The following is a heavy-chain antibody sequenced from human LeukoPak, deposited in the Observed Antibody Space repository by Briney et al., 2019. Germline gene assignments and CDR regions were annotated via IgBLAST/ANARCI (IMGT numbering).Heavy chain of an antibody. V-gene: IGHV3-48*03. CDR1: GFNFSSYE. D-gene: IGHD3-10*02. CDR2: ISSSGSTI. Sequence: GGSLRLSCAASGFNFSSYEMNWVRQAPGKGLEWVSYISSSGSTIYYADSVKGRFTISRDNGKNSLYLQMNSLRAEDTAVYYCAELGITMIGGVWGKGTTVTISS. J-gene: IGHJ6*04. CDR3: AELGITMIGGV.